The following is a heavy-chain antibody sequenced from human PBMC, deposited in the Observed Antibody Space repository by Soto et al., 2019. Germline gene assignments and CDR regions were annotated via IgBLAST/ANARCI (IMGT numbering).Heavy chain of an antibody. CDR1: GGSISSSSYY. J-gene: IGHJ4*02. V-gene: IGHV4-39*01. D-gene: IGHD5-18*01. Sequence: PSETLSLTCTVSGGSISSSSYYWGWIRQPPGKGLEWIGSIYYSGSTYYNPSLKSRVTISVDTSKNQFSLKLSSVTAADTAVYYCARGLFSAWEYSYGYFDYWGQGTLVTVSS. CDR3: ARGLFSAWEYSYGYFDY. CDR2: IYYSGST.